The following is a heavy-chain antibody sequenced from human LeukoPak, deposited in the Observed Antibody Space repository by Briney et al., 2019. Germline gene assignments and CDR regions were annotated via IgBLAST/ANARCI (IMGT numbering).Heavy chain of an antibody. CDR2: IRYDGSSK. J-gene: IGHJ4*02. V-gene: IGHV3-30*02. CDR3: AKLPWGDPLDY. CDR1: GFTFSSYA. Sequence: GGSLRLSCTASGFTFSSYAMHWVRQAPGKGLEWVTFIRYDGSSKYYADSVKGRFTISRDNSKNTLYLQMNSLRAEDTAVYYCAKLPWGDPLDYWGQGTLVTVSS. D-gene: IGHD2-21*02.